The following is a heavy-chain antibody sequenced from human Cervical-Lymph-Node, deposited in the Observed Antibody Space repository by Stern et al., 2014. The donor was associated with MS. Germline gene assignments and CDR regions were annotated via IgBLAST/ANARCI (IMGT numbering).Heavy chain of an antibody. Sequence: MQLVQSGAEVKKPGESLTISCKGFGYSFNIYWIAWVRQGPGKGLEWMGIIYPDDSDTGYSPSFQCQVAFSVDKSISPAYLQWSSLKPSDTATYFCARRGMDVWGQGTSVTVSS. V-gene: IGHV5-51*01. J-gene: IGHJ6*02. CDR2: IYPDDSDT. CDR1: GYSFNIYW. CDR3: ARRGMDV.